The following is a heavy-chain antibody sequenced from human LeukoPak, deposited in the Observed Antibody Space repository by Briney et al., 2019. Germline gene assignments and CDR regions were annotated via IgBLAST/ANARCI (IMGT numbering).Heavy chain of an antibody. D-gene: IGHD3-10*01. V-gene: IGHV6-1*01. CDR3: AGSFSGAIDY. CDR2: TYFRSKWYN. Sequence: SPTLSLTFAFSVDSVSINSAVWNWIRQSPSRGLEWLGSTYFRSKWYNEYAASVKSRITINPDTSKNQFSLQLNSVTSEDTAVYYCAGSFSGAIDYWGQGTLATVSS. J-gene: IGHJ4*02. CDR1: VDSVSINSAV.